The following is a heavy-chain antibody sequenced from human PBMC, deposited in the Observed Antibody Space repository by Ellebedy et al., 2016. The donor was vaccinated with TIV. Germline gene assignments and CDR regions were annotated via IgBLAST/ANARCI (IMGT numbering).Heavy chain of an antibody. J-gene: IGHJ4*01. V-gene: IGHV3-30*02. CDR1: AFMFSNYD. Sequence: GRSLRLSCAASAFMFSNYDMHWVRQAPGKGLEWVVFKRFDGRNEYNGDSVKGRFIISRDLSKNTLYLQMNRLRSEDTGIYYCTRETNPPPCALGGTGFDCWGHGTLVIVSS. D-gene: IGHD1-26*01. CDR3: TRETNPPPCALGGTGFDC. CDR2: KRFDGRNE.